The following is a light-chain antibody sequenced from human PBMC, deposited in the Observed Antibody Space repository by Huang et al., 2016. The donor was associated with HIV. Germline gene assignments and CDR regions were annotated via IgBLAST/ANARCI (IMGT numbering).Light chain of an antibody. V-gene: IGKV3-20*01. CDR2: GAS. CDR1: QNITNNY. J-gene: IGKJ4*01. CDR3: QQYLSSPLT. Sequence: IVLTQSPGTLSFSPRERAALSCRASQNITNNYLAWYQQRSGQTPRLLIYGASNRAMGIPDRFSGSGSGTDFTLIISRLEPQDSAVYYCQQYLSSPLTFGGGTNVEIK.